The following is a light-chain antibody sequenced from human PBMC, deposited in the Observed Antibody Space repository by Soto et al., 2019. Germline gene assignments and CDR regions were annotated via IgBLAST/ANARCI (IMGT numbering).Light chain of an antibody. J-gene: IGLJ3*02. CDR2: EVS. CDR1: SSDVGGHNH. CDR3: SSYTSTSTPWV. V-gene: IGLV2-14*01. Sequence: QSALTQPASVSGSPGQSITIPCTGTSSDVGGHNHVSWYQQHPGEAPKLMISEVSNRPSGVSNRFSGSKSGNTASLTISGLQTEDEADYYCSSYTSTSTPWVFGGGTKLTVL.